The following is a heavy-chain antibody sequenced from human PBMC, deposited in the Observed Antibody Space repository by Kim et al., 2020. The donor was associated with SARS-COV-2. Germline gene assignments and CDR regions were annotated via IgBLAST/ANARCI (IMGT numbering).Heavy chain of an antibody. J-gene: IGHJ3*02. V-gene: IGHV3-53*01. CDR2: IYSGGST. D-gene: IGHD3-10*01. CDR1: GFTVSSNY. CDR3: ASGLRITMVRGVTNDAFDI. Sequence: GGSLRLSCAASGFTVSSNYMRWVRQAPGKGLEWVSVIYSGGSTYYADSVKGRFTISRDNSKNTLYLQMNSLRAEDTAVYYCASGLRITMVRGVTNDAFDIWGQGTMVTVSS.